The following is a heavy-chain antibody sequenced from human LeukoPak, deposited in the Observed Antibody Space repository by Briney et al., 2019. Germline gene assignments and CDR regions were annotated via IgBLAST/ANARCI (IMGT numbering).Heavy chain of an antibody. CDR1: GFTFSSYE. D-gene: IGHD6-19*01. J-gene: IGHJ4*02. CDR3: ARGGSLGY. CDR2: ISSSGSAI. Sequence: GGSLRLSCAASGFTFSSYEMNWVRQAPGKGLEWVSKISSSGSAIYYADSVKGRSTISRDNAKSTLYLQMNSLRVEDTAVYYCARGGSLGYWGQGTLVTVSS. V-gene: IGHV3-48*03.